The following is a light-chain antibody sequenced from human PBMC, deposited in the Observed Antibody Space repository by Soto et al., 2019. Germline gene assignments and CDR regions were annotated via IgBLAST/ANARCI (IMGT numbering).Light chain of an antibody. V-gene: IGLV1-47*01. CDR1: SSSVGSNY. Sequence: QSVLTQPPSASGTPGQRVTISCSRSSSSVGSNYVYWIQQIPGTAPKLLIYRNDQRPSGVPDRFSGSKSGTSASLAISGLRSEDEADYYCVTWDDSLSALVFGGGTKLTAL. J-gene: IGLJ2*01. CDR3: VTWDDSLSALV. CDR2: RND.